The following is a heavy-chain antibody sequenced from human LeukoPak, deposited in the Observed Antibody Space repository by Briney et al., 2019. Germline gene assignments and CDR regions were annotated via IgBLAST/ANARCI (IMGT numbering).Heavy chain of an antibody. J-gene: IGHJ5*02. CDR1: GFIFKNYG. CDR3: AKGSSGYFVDL. CDR2: ISNDGGPK. D-gene: IGHD3-22*01. V-gene: IGHV3-23*01. Sequence: GGSLRLSCAPSGFIFKNYGLIGVRRAPGKGLEGGSAISNDGGPKNSDHLVKGQFTIPRDTYKNTLVLQMHSRRAEYEALYYCAKGSSGYFVDLWGQGTLVTVSS.